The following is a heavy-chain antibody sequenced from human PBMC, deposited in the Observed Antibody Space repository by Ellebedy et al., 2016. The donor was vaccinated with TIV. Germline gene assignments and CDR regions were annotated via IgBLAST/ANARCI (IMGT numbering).Heavy chain of an antibody. Sequence: GGSLRLSCAASGFTFSSYGMHWVRQAPGKGLEWVAVISYDEGNIYYADSVKGRFTISRDNSKNTLYLQMNSLRPEDTAVYYCARHIRVYTYGRSHIDYWGQGTLVTVSS. CDR1: GFTFSSYG. J-gene: IGHJ4*02. V-gene: IGHV3-30*03. CDR3: ARHIRVYTYGRSHIDY. CDR2: ISYDEGNI. D-gene: IGHD5-18*01.